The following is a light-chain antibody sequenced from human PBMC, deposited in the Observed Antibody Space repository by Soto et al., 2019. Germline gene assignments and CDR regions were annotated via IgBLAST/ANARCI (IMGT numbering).Light chain of an antibody. CDR2: AAS. CDR1: QSISSY. V-gene: IGKV1-39*01. CDR3: QQSYSTPLT. Sequence: DIQMTQSPSSLSASVGDRDTITCRASQSISSYLNWYQQKPGKAPKLLIYAASSLQSGVPSRFSGSGSGTDFTLTISSLRPEDFATYYCQQSYSTPLTFGGGTKVDIK. J-gene: IGKJ4*01.